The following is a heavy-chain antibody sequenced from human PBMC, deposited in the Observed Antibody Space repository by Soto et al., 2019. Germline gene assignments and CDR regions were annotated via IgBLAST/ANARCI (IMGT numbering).Heavy chain of an antibody. CDR2: ISYDGSNK. V-gene: IGHV3-30-3*01. CDR1: GLTFSSYA. CDR3: ARGPSSLTRFDY. Sequence: GGSLRLSCAASGLTFSSYAMHWVRQAPGKGLEWVAVISYDGSNKYYADSVKGRFTISRDNSKNTLYLQMNSLRAEDTAVYYCARGPSSLTRFDYWGQGTLVTVSS. J-gene: IGHJ4*02. D-gene: IGHD2-2*01.